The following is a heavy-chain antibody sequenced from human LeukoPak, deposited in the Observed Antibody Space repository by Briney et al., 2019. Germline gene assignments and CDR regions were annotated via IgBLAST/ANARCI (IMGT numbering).Heavy chain of an antibody. CDR3: ARDYIVGATHSHYFDY. CDR1: GYTFTSYD. V-gene: IGHV1-8*01. D-gene: IGHD1-26*01. CDR2: MNPNSGNT. Sequence: GASVKVPCKASGYTFTSYDINWVRQATGQGLEWMGWMNPNSGNTGYAQKFQGRVTMTRNTSISTAYMELSSLRSEDTAVYYCARDYIVGATHSHYFDYWGQGTLVTVSS. J-gene: IGHJ4*02.